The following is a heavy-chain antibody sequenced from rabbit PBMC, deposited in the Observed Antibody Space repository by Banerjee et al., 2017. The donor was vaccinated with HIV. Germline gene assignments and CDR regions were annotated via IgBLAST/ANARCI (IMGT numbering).Heavy chain of an antibody. CDR3: ARDFDGAYAGYGYGLKL. D-gene: IGHD6-1*01. CDR2: IYTGDGGA. Sequence: QQLVESGGGLVKPGASLTLTCKASGFSFSSGYDMCWVRQAPGKGLEWIACIYTGDGGAYYASWAKGRFTISKTSSTTVTLQMTSLTAADTATYFCARDFDGAYAGYGYGLKLWGPGTLVTVS. CDR1: GFSFSSGYD. J-gene: IGHJ4*01. V-gene: IGHV1S40*01.